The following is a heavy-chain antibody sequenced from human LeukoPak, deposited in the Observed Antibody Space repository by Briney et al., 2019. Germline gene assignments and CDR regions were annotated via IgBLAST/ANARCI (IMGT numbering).Heavy chain of an antibody. D-gene: IGHD1-1*01. J-gene: IGHJ4*02. CDR1: GFSFSSFA. CDR2: IRSNGATA. CDR3: ARGQEFDDGVFDS. Sequence: GGSLRLSCAASGFSFSSFAMTWVRQAPGKGLEWVSTIRSNGATAYNADSVKGRFTISRDNSKNTVYLQMNSLRVEDTAIYYCARGQEFDDGVFDSWGQGTLVTVSS. V-gene: IGHV3-23*01.